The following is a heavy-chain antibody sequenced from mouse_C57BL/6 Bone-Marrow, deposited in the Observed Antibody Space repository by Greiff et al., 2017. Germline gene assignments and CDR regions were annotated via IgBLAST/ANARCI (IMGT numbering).Heavy chain of an antibody. CDR3: ARGGFSTTVVPFAY. J-gene: IGHJ3*01. D-gene: IGHD1-1*01. V-gene: IGHV1-78*01. Sequence: QVQLQQSDAELVKPGASVKISCKVSGYTFTDHTIHWMKQRPEQGLEWIGYIYPRDGSTKYNEKFKGKTTLTADKSSRTAYMQLNSLTSEDSAVYFCARGGFSTTVVPFAYWGQGTLVTVSA. CDR2: IYPRDGST. CDR1: GYTFTDHT.